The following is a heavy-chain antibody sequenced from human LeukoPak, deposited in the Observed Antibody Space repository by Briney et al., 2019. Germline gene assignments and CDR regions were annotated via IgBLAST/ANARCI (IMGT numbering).Heavy chain of an antibody. Sequence: GSVKVSCKASGYTFTSYDINWVRQATGQGLQWMGWMNPNSGNTGYAHKFQGRVTMTRNTSISTAYMELSSLRSEDTAVYYCARGPRIVGATTSYYFDYWGQGTLVTVSS. CDR3: ARGPRIVGATTSYYFDY. J-gene: IGHJ4*02. V-gene: IGHV1-8*01. D-gene: IGHD1-26*01. CDR2: MNPNSGNT. CDR1: GYTFTSYD.